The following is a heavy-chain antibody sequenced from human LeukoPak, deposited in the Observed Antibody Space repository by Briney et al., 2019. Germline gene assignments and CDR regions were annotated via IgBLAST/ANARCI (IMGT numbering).Heavy chain of an antibody. D-gene: IGHD2-2*02. J-gene: IGHJ4*02. CDR3: ARGLYRYGRSTFDY. Sequence: SETLSLTCTVSGGFISSDYWSWIRQPPGKGLEWIGYISYSGRTYYNPSLRSRVTISVDTSKNHFSLKLSSVTAADTAVYYCARGLYRYGRSTFDYWGQGTLVTVSS. V-gene: IGHV4-59*08. CDR2: ISYSGRT. CDR1: GGFISSDY.